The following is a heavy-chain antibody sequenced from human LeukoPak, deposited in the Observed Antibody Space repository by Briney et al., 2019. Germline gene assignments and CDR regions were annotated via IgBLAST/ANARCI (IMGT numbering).Heavy chain of an antibody. CDR1: GFTFSSYW. D-gene: IGHD4-17*01. CDR3: ARAPGEGWFDP. CDR2: IKQDGSEK. V-gene: IGHV3-7*01. Sequence: GGSLRLSCAASGFTFSSYWMSWVRQAPGKGPEWVASIKQDGSEKYYVDSVKGRFTISRDNAKNSLYLQMNSLRAEDTALYYCARAPGEGWFDPWGQGTLVTVSS. J-gene: IGHJ5*02.